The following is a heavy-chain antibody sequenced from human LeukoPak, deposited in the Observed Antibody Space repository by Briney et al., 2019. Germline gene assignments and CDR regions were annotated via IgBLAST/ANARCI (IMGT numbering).Heavy chain of an antibody. D-gene: IGHD2-15*01. CDR2: INPDGSST. CDR1: GFTFSSYW. V-gene: IGHV3-74*01. CDR3: VRYGSFSH. Sequence: GGSLRLSCVAPGFTFSSYWMHWVRQGPGKGLVWVSLINPDGSSTNYADSVKGRFTISRDNAKNTVYLQMNSLRVEDTAVYYCVRYGSFSHWGQGTLVTVSS. J-gene: IGHJ4*02.